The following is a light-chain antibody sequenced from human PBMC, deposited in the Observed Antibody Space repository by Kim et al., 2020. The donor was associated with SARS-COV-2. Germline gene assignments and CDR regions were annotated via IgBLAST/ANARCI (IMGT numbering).Light chain of an antibody. Sequence: SPGEKITLSSKASQSISDKLAWYQHKPGQAPRLVIYGASTRATGIPARFSGSGSGTEFTLDISGLQSEDFAVYYCQQYYNWPPVTFGGGTKVDIK. V-gene: IGKV3-15*01. CDR1: QSISDK. J-gene: IGKJ4*01. CDR2: GAS. CDR3: QQYYNWPPVT.